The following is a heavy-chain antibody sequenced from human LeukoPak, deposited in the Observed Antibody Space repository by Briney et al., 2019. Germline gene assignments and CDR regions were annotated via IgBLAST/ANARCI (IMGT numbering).Heavy chain of an antibody. J-gene: IGHJ4*02. V-gene: IGHV4-59*01. CDR3: ARGYSSSWNYFDY. CDR2: VFDSGGT. CDR1: GGSISNYW. Sequence: PSETLSLTCTVSGGSISNYWWSWIRQPPGKGLEWIGYVFDSGGTNYNPSLKSRVTISVGTSKKQFSLKLSSVTAADTAVYYCARGYSSSWNYFDYWGQGTLVTVSS. D-gene: IGHD6-13*01.